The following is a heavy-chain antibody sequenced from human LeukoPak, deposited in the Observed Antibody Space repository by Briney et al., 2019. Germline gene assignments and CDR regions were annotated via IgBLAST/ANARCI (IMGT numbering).Heavy chain of an antibody. CDR1: GFTFDDYA. V-gene: IGHV3-30-3*01. Sequence: GRSLRLSCAASGFTFDDYAMHWVRQAPGKGLEWVAVISYDGSNKYYADSVKGRFTISRDNSKNTLYLQMNSLRAEDTAVYYCARDTCSSGLYYFDYWGQGTLVTVSS. CDR3: ARDTCSSGLYYFDY. D-gene: IGHD6-19*01. CDR2: ISYDGSNK. J-gene: IGHJ4*02.